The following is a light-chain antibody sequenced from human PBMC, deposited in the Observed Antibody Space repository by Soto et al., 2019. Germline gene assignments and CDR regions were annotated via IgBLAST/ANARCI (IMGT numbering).Light chain of an antibody. CDR2: GAS. CDR3: QQGHNWPLT. J-gene: IGKJ2*01. CDR1: QSINSE. V-gene: IGKV3-15*01. Sequence: EIVMTQSPATLSLSPGERAALSCRASQSINSELEWYQQKPAQPPRLLIYGASTRATGVPTRFTGSESGSDITLTISRLQYEDFAVYYWQQGHNWPLTFGQGTRLEI.